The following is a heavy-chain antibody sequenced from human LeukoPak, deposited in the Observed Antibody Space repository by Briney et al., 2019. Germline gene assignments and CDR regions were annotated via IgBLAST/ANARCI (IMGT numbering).Heavy chain of an antibody. CDR1: GFTFSSYG. D-gene: IGHD1-26*01. V-gene: IGHV3-21*01. CDR3: ARDPYSGSYGNYYYYFMDV. J-gene: IGHJ6*03. Sequence: MTGGSLRLSCAASGFTFSSYGMSWVRQAPGKGLEWVSSITSGSSYIYYADSVKGRFTISRDNAKNSLYLQMNSLRAEDTAVYYCARDPYSGSYGNYYYYFMDVWGKGTTVTISS. CDR2: ITSGSSYI.